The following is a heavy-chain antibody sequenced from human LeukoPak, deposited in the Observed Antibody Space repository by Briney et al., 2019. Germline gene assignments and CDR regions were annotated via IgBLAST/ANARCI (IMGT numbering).Heavy chain of an antibody. Sequence: GGALRLSCATSGFTFSGSAMHWVRQASGKGLEWVGRIRSNFATAYAESVKGRFTISRDDSRNTAYLQMSSLKTEDTAGYYCTISDSSVYWLDYWGQGTLVTVSS. D-gene: IGHD3-22*01. CDR1: GFTFSGSA. J-gene: IGHJ4*02. V-gene: IGHV3-73*01. CDR2: IRSNFAT. CDR3: TISDSSVYWLDY.